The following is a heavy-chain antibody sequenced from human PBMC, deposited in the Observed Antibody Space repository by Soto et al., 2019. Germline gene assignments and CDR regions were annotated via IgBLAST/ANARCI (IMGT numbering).Heavy chain of an antibody. V-gene: IGHV1-3*01. Sequence: ASVKVSCKASGYTFTSYAMHCVRQAPGQRLEWMGWINAGNGNTKYSQKFQGRVTITRDTSASTAYMELSSLRSEDTAVYYCASGDHDYSNSGWFDPWGQGTLVTVSS. D-gene: IGHD4-4*01. CDR3: ASGDHDYSNSGWFDP. CDR1: GYTFTSYA. CDR2: INAGNGNT. J-gene: IGHJ5*02.